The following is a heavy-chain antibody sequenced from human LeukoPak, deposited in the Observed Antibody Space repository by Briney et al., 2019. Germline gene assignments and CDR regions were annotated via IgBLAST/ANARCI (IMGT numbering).Heavy chain of an antibody. J-gene: IGHJ4*02. CDR1: GGSISSSSYY. V-gene: IGHV4-39*01. CDR3: ARTGRGSADY. Sequence: PSETLSLTCTVSGGSISSSSYYWGWIRQPPGKGLEWIGSIYYSGSTYYNPSLKSRVTISVDTSKNQFSLKLSSVTAADTAVYYCARTGRGSADYWGQGTLVTVSS. D-gene: IGHD1-26*01. CDR2: IYYSGST.